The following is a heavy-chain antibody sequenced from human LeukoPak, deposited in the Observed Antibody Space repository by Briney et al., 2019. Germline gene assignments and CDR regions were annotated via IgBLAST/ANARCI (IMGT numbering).Heavy chain of an antibody. D-gene: IGHD5-12*01. CDR1: GFIFNDFW. CDR2: IRQDGSAK. Sequence: GGSLRLSCTASGFIFNDFWMSWVRQAPGEWLEWVANIRQDGSAKNYVDSVKGRFTISRDNAKKSLYLLMNGLTAEDTAVYYCAPPPIAATGNWGQGTLVTVSS. J-gene: IGHJ4*02. V-gene: IGHV3-7*01. CDR3: APPPIAATGN.